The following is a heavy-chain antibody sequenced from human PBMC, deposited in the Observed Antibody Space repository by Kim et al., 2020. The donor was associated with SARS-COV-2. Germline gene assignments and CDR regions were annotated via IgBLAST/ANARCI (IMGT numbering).Heavy chain of an antibody. V-gene: IGHV4-31*03. J-gene: IGHJ6*02. CDR2: IYYSGST. CDR1: GGSISSGGYY. D-gene: IGHD1-26*01. CDR3: ARVQKLGLRPDHYGMDV. Sequence: SETLSLTCTVSGGSISSGGYYWRWIRQHPEKGLEWIGYIYYSGSTYYNPSLKSRVTISVDTSKNQFSLKLSSVTAADTAVYYCARVQKLGLRPDHYGMDVWGQGTTVTVSS.